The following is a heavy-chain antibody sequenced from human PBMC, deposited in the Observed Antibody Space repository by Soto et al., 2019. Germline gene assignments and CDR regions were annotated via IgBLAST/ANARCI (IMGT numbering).Heavy chain of an antibody. V-gene: IGHV3-30-3*01. J-gene: IGHJ6*02. CDR3: ARDKGLTDYYYYYGMDV. CDR2: ISYDGSNK. CDR1: GFTFSSYA. Sequence: GGSLRLSCAASGFTFSSYAMHWVRQAPGKRLEWVAVISYDGSNKYYADYVKGRFTISRDNSKNTLYLQMNSLRAEDTAVYYCARDKGLTDYYYYYGMDVWGQGTTVTVSS.